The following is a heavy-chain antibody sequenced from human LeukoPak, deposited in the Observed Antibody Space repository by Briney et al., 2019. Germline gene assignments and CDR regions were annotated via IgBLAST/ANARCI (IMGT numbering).Heavy chain of an antibody. V-gene: IGHV3-30*04. Sequence: GGSLRLSCAASGFTFSTYALHWARQAPRKGLEWVAVISYDDGSNKYYADSVKCRFTISIDNSKNTLYLQMNSLRTADTAAYYCARESGGNTPYYFDYWGQGTLVTVSS. J-gene: IGHJ4*02. CDR2: ISYDDGSNK. CDR1: GFTFSTYA. D-gene: IGHD2-2*02. CDR3: ARESGGNTPYYFDY.